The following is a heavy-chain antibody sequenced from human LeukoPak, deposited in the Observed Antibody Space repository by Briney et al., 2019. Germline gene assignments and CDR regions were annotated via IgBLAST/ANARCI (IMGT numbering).Heavy chain of an antibody. Sequence: GRSLRLSCAASGFTFSSYAMHWVRQAPGKGLEWVAVISYDGSNKYYADSVKGRFTISRDNSKNTLYLQMNSLRAEDTAVYYCARELSSGYDMLTGYPDTPYGMDVWGKGATVTVSS. CDR2: ISYDGSNK. V-gene: IGHV3-30*04. D-gene: IGHD3-9*01. J-gene: IGHJ6*04. CDR3: ARELSSGYDMLTGYPDTPYGMDV. CDR1: GFTFSSYA.